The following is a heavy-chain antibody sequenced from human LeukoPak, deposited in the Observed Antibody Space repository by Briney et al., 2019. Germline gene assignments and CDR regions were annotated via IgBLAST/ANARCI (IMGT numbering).Heavy chain of an antibody. Sequence: GGSLRLSCAPSGFSFTDYPMNWVRQAPGKGLEWISNIRTTAEGAKYAYYADSVKGRVTISRDDGKDTLYLHMNSLRDDDTAVYYCATDQRYAFDYWGQGILVTVSS. CDR3: ATDQRYAFDY. CDR2: IRTTAEGAKYA. D-gene: IGHD3-9*01. CDR1: GFSFTDYP. J-gene: IGHJ4*02. V-gene: IGHV3-48*02.